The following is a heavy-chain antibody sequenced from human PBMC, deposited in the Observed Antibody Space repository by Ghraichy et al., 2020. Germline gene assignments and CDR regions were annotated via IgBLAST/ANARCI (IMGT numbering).Heavy chain of an antibody. V-gene: IGHV1-3*01. Sequence: ASVKVSCKASGYTFTSYAMHWVRQAPGQRLEWMGWINAGNGNTKYSQKFQGRVTITRDTSASTAYMELSSLRSEDTAVYYCARGYYDFWSGYSTNWFDPRGQGTLVTVSS. CDR2: INAGNGNT. CDR3: ARGYYDFWSGYSTNWFDP. D-gene: IGHD3-3*01. CDR1: GYTFTSYA. J-gene: IGHJ5*02.